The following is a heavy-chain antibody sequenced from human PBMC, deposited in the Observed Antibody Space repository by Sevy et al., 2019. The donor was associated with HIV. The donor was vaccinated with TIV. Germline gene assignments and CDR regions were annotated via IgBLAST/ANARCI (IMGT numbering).Heavy chain of an antibody. Sequence: PETLSLTCTVSGGSISSYYWSWIRQPPGKGLEWIGYIYNSGSTNYNPSLKSRLTISVDTSKNQFSLKLSSVTAADTAVYYCARVGRISYYDSSGYFDYWGQGTLVTVSS. CDR1: GGSISSYY. J-gene: IGHJ4*02. CDR2: IYNSGST. D-gene: IGHD3-22*01. CDR3: ARVGRISYYDSSGYFDY. V-gene: IGHV4-59*01.